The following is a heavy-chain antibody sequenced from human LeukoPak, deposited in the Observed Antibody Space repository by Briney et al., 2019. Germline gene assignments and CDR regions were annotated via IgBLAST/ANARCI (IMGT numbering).Heavy chain of an antibody. CDR1: GGTFSSYA. D-gene: IGHD2-2*01. Sequence: SVTVSCKASGGTFSSYAISWVRQAPGQGLEWMGGIIPIFGTANYAQKFQGRVTITADESTSTAYMELSSLRSEDTAVYYCARGMSVGYCSSTSCRTYYYYYMDVWGKGTTVTVSS. V-gene: IGHV1-69*13. CDR3: ARGMSVGYCSSTSCRTYYYYYMDV. J-gene: IGHJ6*03. CDR2: IIPIFGTA.